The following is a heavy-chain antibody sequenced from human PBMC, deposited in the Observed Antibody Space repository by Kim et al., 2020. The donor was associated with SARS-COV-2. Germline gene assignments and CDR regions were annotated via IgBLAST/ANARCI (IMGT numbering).Heavy chain of an antibody. D-gene: IGHD5-18*01. J-gene: IGHJ5*02. V-gene: IGHV3-11*01. Sequence: ADSVKGRFTISKDNAKNSLYLQMNSLRAEDTAVYYCARSGYSHRYRGGFDPWGQGTLVTVSA. CDR3: ARSGYSHRYRGGFDP.